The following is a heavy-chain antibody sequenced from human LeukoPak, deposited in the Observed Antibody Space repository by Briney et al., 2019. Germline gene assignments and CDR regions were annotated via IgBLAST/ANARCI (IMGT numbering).Heavy chain of an antibody. J-gene: IGHJ3*02. CDR3: ARDLAYCGGDCYSDAFDI. CDR2: INRYGDST. Sequence: PGGSLRLSCAASGFTFSSYAIHWVRQAPGKGLEFVSAINRYGDSTYYANSVKGRFTISRDNSKNTLYLQMNSLRAEDTAVYYCARDLAYCGGDCYSDAFDIWGQGTMVTVSS. V-gene: IGHV3-64*01. D-gene: IGHD2-21*02. CDR1: GFTFSSYA.